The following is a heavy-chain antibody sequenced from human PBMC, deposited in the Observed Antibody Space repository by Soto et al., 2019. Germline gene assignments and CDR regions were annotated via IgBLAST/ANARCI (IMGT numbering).Heavy chain of an antibody. CDR1: GFTFSSYA. V-gene: IGHV3-23*01. Sequence: PGGSLRLSCAASGFTFSSYAMSWVHQAPGKGLEWVSTISGSGGNTYYADSVKGRFTISRDNSKNTLYLQMNSLRAEDTAVYYCVKEVESRDSPRGAFNVWGQGTVVTVSS. D-gene: IGHD3-22*01. J-gene: IGHJ3*01. CDR3: VKEVESRDSPRGAFNV. CDR2: ISGSGGNT.